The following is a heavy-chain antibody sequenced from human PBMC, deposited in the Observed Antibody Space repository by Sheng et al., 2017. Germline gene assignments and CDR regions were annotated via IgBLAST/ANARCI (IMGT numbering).Heavy chain of an antibody. D-gene: IGHD3-16*02. CDR3: TTGSFIIFGGVIVPLLTF. V-gene: IGHV1-24*01. J-gene: IGHJ4*02. CDR2: FDHEDAQS. CDR1: GDTLTKLS. Sequence: QVQLVPSGAEVKKPGASVRVSCKVSGDTLTKLSMHWVRQAPGKGLEWMGGFDHEDAQSIHAQKFQGRVTVTEDTSTDTAYLELRSLRSEDTAVYYCTTGSFIIFGGVIVPLLTFWGQGTL.